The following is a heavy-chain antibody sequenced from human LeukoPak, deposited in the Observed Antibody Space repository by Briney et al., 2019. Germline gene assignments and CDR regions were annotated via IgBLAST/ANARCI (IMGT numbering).Heavy chain of an antibody. Sequence: ESGGSLRLSCASSGFTFTSYAMSWVRQTPGRGLDWVSTISGSASRTYYADSVKGRFTISRDNSRSTLYLQMNSLRAEDTAVYYCAPRDGYADSWGQGTLVTVSS. D-gene: IGHD5-24*01. CDR2: ISGSASRT. J-gene: IGHJ5*01. CDR3: APRDGYADS. CDR1: GFTFTSYA. V-gene: IGHV3-23*01.